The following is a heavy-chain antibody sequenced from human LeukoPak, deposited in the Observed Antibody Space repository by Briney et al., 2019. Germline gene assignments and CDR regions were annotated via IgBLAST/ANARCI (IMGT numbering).Heavy chain of an antibody. D-gene: IGHD3-16*02. CDR1: GFTFSSYA. Sequence: GGSLRLSCAASGFTFSSYAMTWVRQAPGKGLEWVSAITDSGGDTYHADSVKGRFTISRDNAKNSLYLQMNSLRDEDTAVYYCARGSTYYDYIWGSYLDDYWGQGTLVTVSS. V-gene: IGHV3-23*01. J-gene: IGHJ4*02. CDR2: ITDSGGDT. CDR3: ARGSTYYDYIWGSYLDDY.